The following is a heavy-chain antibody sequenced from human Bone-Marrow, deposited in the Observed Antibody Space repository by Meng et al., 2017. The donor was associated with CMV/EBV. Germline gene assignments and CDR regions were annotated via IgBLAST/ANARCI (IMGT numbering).Heavy chain of an antibody. J-gene: IGHJ5*02. CDR2: INHSGGT. Sequence: VQVQHGGAGLLKPSETLALTCVVDGGSFSGNYWTWIRQPPGKGLEWIGDINHSGGTNYKASLKSRLNISVDTSKNQVSLKLNSVTAADTAVYYCARGLFRDLGELFYGWFDPWGQGTLVTVSS. D-gene: IGHD3-10*01. V-gene: IGHV4-34*01. CDR1: GGSFSGNY. CDR3: ARGLFRDLGELFYGWFDP.